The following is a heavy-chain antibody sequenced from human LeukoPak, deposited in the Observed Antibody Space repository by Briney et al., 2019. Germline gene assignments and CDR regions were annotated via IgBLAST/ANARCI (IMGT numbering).Heavy chain of an antibody. D-gene: IGHD5-24*01. Sequence: GGSLRLSCAASGFTLSSYWMAWVRQAPGKGLEWVSVIYSGGSTYYADSVKGRFTISRDNSKNTLYLQMNSLRAEDTAVYYCARGPRWLSFDYWGQGTLVTVSS. CDR3: ARGPRWLSFDY. V-gene: IGHV3-53*01. CDR2: IYSGGST. CDR1: GFTLSSYW. J-gene: IGHJ4*02.